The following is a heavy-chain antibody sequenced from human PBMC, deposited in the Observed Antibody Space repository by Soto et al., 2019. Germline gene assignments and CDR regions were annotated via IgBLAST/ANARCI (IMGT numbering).Heavy chain of an antibody. D-gene: IGHD4-4*01. CDR2: ILHDGSAE. V-gene: IGHV3-30*03. J-gene: IGHJ6*02. CDR3: ARSRDGYSFYFYYGMDG. Sequence: GGSLRLSCAASGFTFTSYGMLWVRQAPGKGLEWMALILHDGSAEYYADSVKGRFTISRDNSKNTLYLQMNSLRAEDTAVYYCARSRDGYSFYFYYGMDGWGQGTTVTVSS. CDR1: GFTFTSYG.